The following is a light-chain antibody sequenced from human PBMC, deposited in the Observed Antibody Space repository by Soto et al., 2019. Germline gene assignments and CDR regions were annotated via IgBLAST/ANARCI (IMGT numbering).Light chain of an antibody. CDR3: QQGFT. CDR2: AAS. Sequence: EIVLTQSPGTLSLSPGEGATLSCRASQSVSGNYLAWYQHKPGQAPRLLIYAASNRAIGIPDKFSGSGSGTDFTLTISSLQSEDFAVYYCQQGFTFGGGTKVEIK. J-gene: IGKJ4*01. V-gene: IGKV3-20*01. CDR1: QSVSGNY.